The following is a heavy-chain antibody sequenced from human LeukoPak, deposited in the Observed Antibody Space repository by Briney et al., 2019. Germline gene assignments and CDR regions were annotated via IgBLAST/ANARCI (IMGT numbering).Heavy chain of an antibody. CDR3: ARDGGFGESESNWFDP. V-gene: IGHV1-2*02. CDR1: GYTFTGYY. Sequence: GASVKVSCKASGYTFTGYYMHWVRQAPGQGLEWMGWINPNSGGTNYAQKFQGRVTMTRDTSISTAYMELSRLRSDDTAVYYCARDGGFGESESNWFDPWGQGTLVTVSS. D-gene: IGHD3-10*01. CDR2: INPNSGGT. J-gene: IGHJ5*02.